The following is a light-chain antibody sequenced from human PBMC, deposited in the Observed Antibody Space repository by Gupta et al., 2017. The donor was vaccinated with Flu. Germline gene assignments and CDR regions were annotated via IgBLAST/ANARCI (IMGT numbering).Light chain of an antibody. Sequence: DIVMTQTPLSLSVTPGQPASIYCRSSESLLHSNGMTYFFWYMQKPGHPPQLLIYEVSKRFSGVPDRFSGSGSGTDFTLHISRVEAEDVGIYYCMQSIYLRTFGQGTKVEIQ. V-gene: IGKV2D-29*01. J-gene: IGKJ1*01. CDR1: ESLLHSNGMTY. CDR2: EVS. CDR3: MQSIYLRT.